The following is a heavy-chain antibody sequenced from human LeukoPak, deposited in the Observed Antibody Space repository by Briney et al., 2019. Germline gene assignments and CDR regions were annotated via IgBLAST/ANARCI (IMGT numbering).Heavy chain of an antibody. CDR3: ARHPIGYCSGGSCRPFDY. V-gene: IGHV4-39*01. CDR2: IYYSEST. Sequence: SETLSLTCTVSGGSISSSSYYWGWIRQPPGKGLEWIGSIYYSESTYYNPSLKSRVTISVDTSKNQFSLKLSSVTAADTAVYYCARHPIGYCSGGSCRPFDYWGQGTLVTVSS. CDR1: GGSISSSSYY. D-gene: IGHD2-15*01. J-gene: IGHJ4*02.